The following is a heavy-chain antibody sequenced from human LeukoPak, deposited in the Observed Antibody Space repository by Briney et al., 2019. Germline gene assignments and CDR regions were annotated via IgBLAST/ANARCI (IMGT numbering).Heavy chain of an antibody. V-gene: IGHV3-7*03. CDR1: GFTFSSYW. CDR3: ARFCRGFLTGIDY. Sequence: QPGGSLRLSCAASGFTFSSYWMSWVRQAPGKGLEWVANIKQDGSEKYYVDSTKGRFTISRDNAKNSLYLQMNSLRAEDTAVYYCARFCRGFLTGIDYWGQGTLVTVSS. CDR2: IKQDGSEK. D-gene: IGHD3-9*01. J-gene: IGHJ4*02.